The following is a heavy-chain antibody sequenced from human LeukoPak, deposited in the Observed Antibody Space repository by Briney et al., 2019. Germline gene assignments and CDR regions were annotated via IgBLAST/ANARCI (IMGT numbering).Heavy chain of an antibody. CDR2: IGSTSDSI. D-gene: IGHD2-2*01. J-gene: IGHJ4*02. Sequence: GGSLRLSCTVSGFSLSTYIMNWVRQAPGKGLQWVSSIGSTSDSIHYADSLKGRFTISRDTGKDTLYLQMDSLRVEDTAVYYCAKGSSTSYYEALDYWGQGTLVTVSS. CDR1: GFSLSTYI. V-gene: IGHV3-21*01. CDR3: AKGSSTSYYEALDY.